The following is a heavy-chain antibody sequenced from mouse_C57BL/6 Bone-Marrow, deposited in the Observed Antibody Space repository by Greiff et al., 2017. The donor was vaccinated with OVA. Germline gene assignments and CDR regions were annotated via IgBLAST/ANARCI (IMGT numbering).Heavy chain of an antibody. CDR3: TTVMDYFDY. J-gene: IGHJ2*01. V-gene: IGHV14-4*01. Sequence: VQLQQSGAELVRPGASVKLSCTASGFNIKDDYMHWVKQRPEQGLEWIGWIDPENGDTEYASKFQGKATITADTTSNTAYLQLSSLTSEDTAVYYCTTVMDYFDYWGQGTTLTVSS. CDR2: IDPENGDT. CDR1: GFNIKDDY.